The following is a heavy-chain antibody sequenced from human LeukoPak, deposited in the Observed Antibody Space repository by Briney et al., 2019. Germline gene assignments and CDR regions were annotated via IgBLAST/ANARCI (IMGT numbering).Heavy chain of an antibody. J-gene: IGHJ4*02. V-gene: IGHV3-43*02. CDR3: AKHPRGDDGEPGWVGY. Sequence: HPGGSLRLSCGASGFSFDDYAMHWVRQAPGKGLQWVSLISGDGHRTYYADSVKGRFTISRDNSKNSLYLQMNSLRTEDTALYYCAKHPRGDDGEPGWVGYWGQGTLVTVSS. CDR2: ISGDGHRT. CDR1: GFSFDDYA. D-gene: IGHD3-16*01.